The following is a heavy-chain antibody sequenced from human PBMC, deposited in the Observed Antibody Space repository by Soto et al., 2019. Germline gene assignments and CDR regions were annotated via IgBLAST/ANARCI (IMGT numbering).Heavy chain of an antibody. Sequence: GESLKSSCKGSGYSFTNYWIGWVRQMPVKGLEWMGIIYPGDSDTRYSPSFQGQVTISADKSINTAYLQWSSLKASDTAMYYCARDCCSGTTCYEFDYWGQGTQVTVSS. CDR1: GYSFTNYW. CDR3: ARDCCSGTTCYEFDY. V-gene: IGHV5-51*01. D-gene: IGHD2-2*01. CDR2: IYPGDSDT. J-gene: IGHJ4*02.